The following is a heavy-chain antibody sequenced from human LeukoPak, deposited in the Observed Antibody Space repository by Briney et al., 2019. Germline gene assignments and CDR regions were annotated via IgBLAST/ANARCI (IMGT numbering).Heavy chain of an antibody. D-gene: IGHD6-13*01. V-gene: IGHV1-8*01. CDR2: MNANSGNR. J-gene: IGHJ4*02. Sequence: ASVEVSCKASGYTFTNYDINWVRQATGQGPEWMGWMNANSGNRGYARKFQGRVTLTRNTSISTAYMELSSLRSEDTAVYYCARGEAYSTNWYTDYWGQGTLLTVSS. CDR3: ARGEAYSTNWYTDY. CDR1: GYTFTNYD.